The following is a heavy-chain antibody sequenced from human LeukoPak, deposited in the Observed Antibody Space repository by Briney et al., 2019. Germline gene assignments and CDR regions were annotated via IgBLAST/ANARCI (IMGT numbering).Heavy chain of an antibody. Sequence: GRSLRLSCAASGFTFSSYVMHWVRQAPGKGLEWAAIASHDGNDDHYAVSVKGRFTFSRDNSKNTVYLQMNGLREEDTAVYYCARGQMSGGHSDFDHWGQGTLVTVSA. CDR3: ARGQMSGGHSDFDH. CDR2: ASHDGNDD. J-gene: IGHJ4*02. CDR1: GFTFSSYV. D-gene: IGHD1-26*01. V-gene: IGHV3-30*03.